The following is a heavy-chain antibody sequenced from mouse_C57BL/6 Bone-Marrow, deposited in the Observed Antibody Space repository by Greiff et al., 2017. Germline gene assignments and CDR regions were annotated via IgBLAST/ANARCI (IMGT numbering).Heavy chain of an antibody. CDR1: GFTFSDYG. CDR2: ISSGSSTI. V-gene: IGHV5-17*01. Sequence: EVMLVESGGGLVKPGGSLKLSCAASGFTFSDYGMHWVRQAPEKGLEWVAYISSGSSTISYAATVKGRCTISRDNAKNTLFLQMTSLRSEDTAMYYCARPYYYEFAYWGQGTLVTVSA. D-gene: IGHD1-1*01. J-gene: IGHJ3*01. CDR3: ARPYYYEFAY.